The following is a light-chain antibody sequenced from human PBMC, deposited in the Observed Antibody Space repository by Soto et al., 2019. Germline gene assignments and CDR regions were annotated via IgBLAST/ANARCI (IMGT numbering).Light chain of an antibody. CDR2: DVS. CDR3: SSYTSSSTLLYV. J-gene: IGLJ1*01. CDR1: SSDVGGYNY. V-gene: IGLV2-14*01. Sequence: QPASVSGSPGQSITISCTGTSSDVGGYNYVSWYQQHPGKAPKLMIYDVSNRPSGVSNRFSGSKSGNTASLTISGLQAEDEADYYCSSYTSSSTLLYVFGTGTKVTVL.